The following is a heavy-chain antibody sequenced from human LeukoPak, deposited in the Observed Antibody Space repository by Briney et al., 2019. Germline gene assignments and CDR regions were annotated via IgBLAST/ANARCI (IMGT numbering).Heavy chain of an antibody. V-gene: IGHV3-21*04. CDR2: ISSSSSYI. CDR1: GFTFSSYS. Sequence: GGLRLSCAASGFTFSSYSMNWVRQAPGKGLEWVSSISSSSSYIYYADSVKGRFTISRDNSKNTLYLQMNSLRVEDTAVYYCAKDRGIISDYWGQGTLVTVSS. CDR3: AKDRGIISDY. J-gene: IGHJ4*02. D-gene: IGHD3-10*01.